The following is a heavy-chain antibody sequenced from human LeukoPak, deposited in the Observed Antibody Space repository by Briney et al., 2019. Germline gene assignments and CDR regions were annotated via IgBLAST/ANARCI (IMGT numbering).Heavy chain of an antibody. Sequence: SEALSLTCTVSGGSISSSSYYWGWIRQPPGKGLEWIGSIFYSGRTYYNPSLKSRVTMSVDTSKNQFSLRLSSVNAADTAVYYCARDILATSIAAPYYWGQGTLVTVSS. D-gene: IGHD6-13*01. CDR2: IFYSGRT. V-gene: IGHV4-39*07. J-gene: IGHJ4*02. CDR3: ARDILATSIAAPYY. CDR1: GGSISSSSYY.